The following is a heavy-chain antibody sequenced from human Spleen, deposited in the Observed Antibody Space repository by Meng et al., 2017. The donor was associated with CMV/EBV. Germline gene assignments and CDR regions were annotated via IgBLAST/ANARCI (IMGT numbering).Heavy chain of an antibody. CDR1: EFTFSNSA. D-gene: IGHD2-2*01. Sequence: GESLKISCAASEFTFSNSAMNWVRQAPGKGLEWVSSISNSGTYIYYADSVKGRFTISRDNAKNSLYLQMDSLRAEDAAVYFCARARSAYQLLVTPDCWGPGTLVTVSS. CDR3: ARARSAYQLLVTPDC. CDR2: ISNSGTYI. J-gene: IGHJ4*02. V-gene: IGHV3-21*01.